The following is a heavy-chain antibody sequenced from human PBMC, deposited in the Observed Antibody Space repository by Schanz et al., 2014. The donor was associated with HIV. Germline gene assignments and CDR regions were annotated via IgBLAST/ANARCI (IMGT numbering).Heavy chain of an antibody. V-gene: IGHV1-69*13. D-gene: IGHD2-21*02. J-gene: IGHJ4*02. CDR2: IIPVFGTA. CDR1: GYTFTSYD. CDR3: ARSRYGDHPYYFDL. Sequence: QVQLVLSGAEVKKPGASVKVSCKASGYTFTSYDINWVRQAPGQGLEWMGGIIPVFGTANYAQKFQGRVTINADQSTTTVYMYLSSLRSDDTAVYYCARSRYGDHPYYFDLWGQGTPVAVS.